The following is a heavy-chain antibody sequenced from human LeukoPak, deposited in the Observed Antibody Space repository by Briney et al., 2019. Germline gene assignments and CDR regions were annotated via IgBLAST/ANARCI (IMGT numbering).Heavy chain of an antibody. Sequence: ASVKVSCKASGYTFTSYDINWVRQATGQGLEWMGWMNPNSGNTGYAQKFQGRVTITRNTSISTAYMELSGLRSEDTAVYYCARGTSSSPTDYWGQGTLVTVSS. CDR3: ARGTSSSPTDY. CDR1: GYTFTSYD. J-gene: IGHJ4*02. CDR2: MNPNSGNT. D-gene: IGHD6-6*01. V-gene: IGHV1-8*03.